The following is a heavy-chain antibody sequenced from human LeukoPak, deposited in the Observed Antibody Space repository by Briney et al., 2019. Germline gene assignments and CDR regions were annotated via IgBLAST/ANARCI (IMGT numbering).Heavy chain of an antibody. Sequence: SETLSLTCTVSGGSISSYYWSRIRQPPGKGLEWIGYIYYSGSTNYNPSLKSRVTISVDTSKNQFSLKLSSVTAADTAVYYCAHNFGGAFDIWGQGTMVTVSS. J-gene: IGHJ3*02. CDR1: GGSISSYY. D-gene: IGHD3-16*01. CDR3: AHNFGGAFDI. CDR2: IYYSGST. V-gene: IGHV4-59*01.